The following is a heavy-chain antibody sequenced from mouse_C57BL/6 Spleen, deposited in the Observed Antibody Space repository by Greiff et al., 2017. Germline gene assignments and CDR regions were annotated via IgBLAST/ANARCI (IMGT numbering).Heavy chain of an antibody. J-gene: IGHJ1*03. CDR2: IWSGGST. V-gene: IGHV2-2*01. CDR1: GFSLTSYG. Sequence: QVQLQQSGPGLVQPSQSLSITCTVSGFSLTSYGVHWVRQSPGKGLEWLGVIWSGGSTDYNAAFISRLSISKDNSKSQVFFKMNSLQADDTAIYYCARNNYGSSDVGYFDVWGTGTTVTVSS. CDR3: ARNNYGSSDVGYFDV. D-gene: IGHD1-1*01.